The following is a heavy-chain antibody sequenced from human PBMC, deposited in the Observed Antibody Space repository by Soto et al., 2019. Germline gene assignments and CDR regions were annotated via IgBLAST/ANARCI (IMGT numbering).Heavy chain of an antibody. J-gene: IGHJ4*02. CDR1: GGTFSSYA. CDR2: IIPIFGTA. V-gene: IGHV1-69*13. CDR3: ASSGYCSSTSCYTGYDY. D-gene: IGHD2-2*02. Sequence: SVKVSCKASGGTFSSYAISWVRQAPGQGLEWMGGIIPIFGTANYAQKFQGRVTITADESTSTAYMELSSLRSEDTAVYYCASSGYCSSTSCYTGYDYWGQGTLVTVS.